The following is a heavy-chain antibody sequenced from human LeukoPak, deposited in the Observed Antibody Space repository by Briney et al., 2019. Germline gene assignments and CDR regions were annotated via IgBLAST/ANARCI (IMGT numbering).Heavy chain of an antibody. D-gene: IGHD6-19*01. CDR2: IANDGRT. J-gene: IGHJ4*02. V-gene: IGHV3-53*01. CDR3: ARDDTSGGYYEFGY. Sequence: GESLKISCKGSGYSFTSYWIGWVRQAPGKGLECVSVIANDGRTYYANSVKGRFTISRDISKNMVYLQMNSLRADDTAVYYCARDDTSGGYYEFGYWGQGTLVTVSS. CDR1: GYSFTSYW.